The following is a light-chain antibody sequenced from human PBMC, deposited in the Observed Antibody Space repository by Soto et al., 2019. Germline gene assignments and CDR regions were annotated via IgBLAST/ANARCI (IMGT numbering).Light chain of an antibody. CDR1: PGISNY. CDR3: QRYSSAPLT. CDR2: AAS. Sequence: DIQMTQSPSSLSASVGDRVSITCRASPGISNYLAWYQQKPGKVPKLLIYAASTLQSGVPPRFSGSGSGTDFTLTISSLQPEDVATYYCQRYSSAPLTFGGGTNVEIK. J-gene: IGKJ4*01. V-gene: IGKV1-27*01.